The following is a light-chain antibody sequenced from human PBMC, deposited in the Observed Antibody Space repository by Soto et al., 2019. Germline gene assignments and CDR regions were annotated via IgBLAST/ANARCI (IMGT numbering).Light chain of an antibody. CDR1: QSISSY. Sequence: DIQMTQSPSSLSASVGDRVTITCRASQSISSYLNWDQQKPGKAPKLLIYAASSLQSGVTSRFSGSGSGTDFTLTISSLQPEDFATYYCQQSYSTPRTFGQGTKLEIK. J-gene: IGKJ2*01. CDR2: AAS. V-gene: IGKV1-39*01. CDR3: QQSYSTPRT.